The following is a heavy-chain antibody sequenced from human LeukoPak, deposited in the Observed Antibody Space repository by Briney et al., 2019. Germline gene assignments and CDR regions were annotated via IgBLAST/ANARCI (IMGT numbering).Heavy chain of an antibody. J-gene: IGHJ3*02. V-gene: IGHV3-53*01. CDR2: IYPGGET. Sequence: GGSLRLSCVASGFSVSANYMSWVRQAPGKGLEWVSVIYPGGETYYADFVKGRFTISRDNSKNTLYLQMNSPRAEDTAAYYCASPISGQSFDIWGQGTMVTVSS. CDR1: GFSVSANY. CDR3: ASPISGQSFDI. D-gene: IGHD6-19*01.